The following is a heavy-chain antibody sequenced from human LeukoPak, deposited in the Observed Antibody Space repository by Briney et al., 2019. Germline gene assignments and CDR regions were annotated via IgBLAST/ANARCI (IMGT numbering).Heavy chain of an antibody. CDR3: ARRVHDSRGYYLGR. D-gene: IGHD3-22*01. J-gene: IGHJ4*02. CDR1: GYTFTGYY. Sequence: EAAVKVSCKPSGYTFTGYYLHWVRQAPRPGLGWMGWINPNSGGTNYAQTLQGRVTMTRDTSISTAYMELSRLRSDDTAVYYCARRVHDSRGYYLGRWGQGTLVTVSS. CDR2: INPNSGGT. V-gene: IGHV1-2*02.